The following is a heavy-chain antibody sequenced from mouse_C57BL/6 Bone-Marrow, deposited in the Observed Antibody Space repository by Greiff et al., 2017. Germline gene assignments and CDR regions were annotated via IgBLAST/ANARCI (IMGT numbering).Heavy chain of an antibody. CDR3: TYYKGWFAY. Sequence: DVKLVESGAELVRPGASVKLSCTASGFNIKDDYMHWVKQRPEQGLEWIGWIDPENGDTEYASKFQGKATITADTSSNTAYLQLSSLTSEDTAVYYCTYYKGWFAYWGQGTLVTVSA. CDR2: IDPENGDT. D-gene: IGHD2-12*01. V-gene: IGHV14-4*01. CDR1: GFNIKDDY. J-gene: IGHJ3*01.